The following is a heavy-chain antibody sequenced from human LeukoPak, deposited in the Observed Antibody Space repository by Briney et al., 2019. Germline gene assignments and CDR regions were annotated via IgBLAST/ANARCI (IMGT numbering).Heavy chain of an antibody. Sequence: GASVKVPCKASGYTFTSYDINWVRQATGQGLEWMGWMNPNSGNTGYAQKFQGRVTMTRNTSISTAYMELSSLRSEDTAVYYCATRIAVAGEASFGDYWGQGTLVTVSS. CDR3: ATRIAVAGEASFGDY. J-gene: IGHJ4*02. CDR1: GYTFTSYD. CDR2: MNPNSGNT. V-gene: IGHV1-8*01. D-gene: IGHD6-19*01.